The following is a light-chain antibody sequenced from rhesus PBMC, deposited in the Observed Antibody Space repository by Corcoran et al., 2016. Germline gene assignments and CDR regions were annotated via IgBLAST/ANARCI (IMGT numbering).Light chain of an antibody. Sequence: ETVMMQSPATLSLSPGERATLSCRASKSVGSTLAWYQQKHGQAPGLLIYYESSRATGIPDRFSGSGSGTEFTLTISSLDPEDVGVYYCQKYNDWPPYSFGQGTKVEIK. CDR3: QKYNDWPPYS. CDR2: YES. J-gene: IGKJ2*01. V-gene: IGKV3-35*02. CDR1: KSVGST.